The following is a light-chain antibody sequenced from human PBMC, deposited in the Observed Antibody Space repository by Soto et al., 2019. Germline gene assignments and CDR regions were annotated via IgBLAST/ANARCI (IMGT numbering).Light chain of an antibody. J-gene: IGKJ4*01. Sequence: EIVMTQSPATLSVSPGERATLSCRASQSVYSNLAWYQQKPGQAPRLLLYGASTRATGIPARFSGSGSGTDFTLTINSLQSEDFAVYYCQRYNNWPLTFGGGTKVDI. CDR1: QSVYSN. CDR3: QRYNNWPLT. V-gene: IGKV3-15*01. CDR2: GAS.